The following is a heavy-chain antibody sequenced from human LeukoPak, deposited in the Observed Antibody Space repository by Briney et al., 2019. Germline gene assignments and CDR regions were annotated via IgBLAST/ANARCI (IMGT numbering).Heavy chain of an antibody. CDR1: GYTFTSYY. CDR3: ARDLGDYGDYGHFDY. J-gene: IGHJ4*02. V-gene: IGHV1-46*01. CDR2: INPSGGST. D-gene: IGHD4-17*01. Sequence: ASVKVSCKASGYTFTSYYMHWVRQAPGQGLEWMGIINPSGGSTSYAQEFQGRVTMTRDTSTSTVYMELSSLRSEDTAVYYCARDLGDYGDYGHFDYWGQGTLVTVSS.